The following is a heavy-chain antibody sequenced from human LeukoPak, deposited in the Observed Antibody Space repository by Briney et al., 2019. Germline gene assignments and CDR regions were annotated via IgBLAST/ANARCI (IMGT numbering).Heavy chain of an antibody. V-gene: IGHV3-30*04. J-gene: IGHJ4*02. CDR3: AKDPRTGAVSGIFYFDY. CDR1: GFTFSRHP. D-gene: IGHD6-19*01. Sequence: GTSLRLSCAASGFTFSRHPMHWFRQAPGKGLEWVAVIVYDGSEKYYKESVKGRFTISRDNSKNTLYLQMDSLRPEDTAVYYCAKDPRTGAVSGIFYFDYWGQGTLLTVSS. CDR2: IVYDGSEK.